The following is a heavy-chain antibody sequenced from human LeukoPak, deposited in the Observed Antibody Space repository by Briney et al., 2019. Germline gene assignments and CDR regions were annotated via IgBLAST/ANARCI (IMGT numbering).Heavy chain of an antibody. CDR1: GYTFTRYY. CDR2: INPNSGGP. V-gene: IGHV1-2*06. J-gene: IGHJ3*02. D-gene: IGHD2-2*01. Sequence: RGASVKVSCKASGYTFTRYYIHWVRQAPEQGLEWMGRINPNSGGPNFAQKFQGRVTMTRDTSISTAYMELSRLRSDDTAVYYCARVWDQLPDAFDIWGQGTMVTVSS. CDR3: ARVWDQLPDAFDI.